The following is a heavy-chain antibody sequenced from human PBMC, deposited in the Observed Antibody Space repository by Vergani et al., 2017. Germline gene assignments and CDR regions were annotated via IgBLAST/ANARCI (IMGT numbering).Heavy chain of an antibody. CDR1: GFTFSSYA. V-gene: IGHV3-30-3*01. D-gene: IGHD4-17*01. J-gene: IGHJ4*02. Sequence: QVQLVESGGGVVQPGRSLRLSCAASGFTFSSYAMHWVRQAPGKGLEWVAVISYDGSNKYYADSVKGRFTISRDNSKNKLYLQMNSLRAEDTAVYYCVGGASGDYVSSFDYWGQGTLVTVSS. CDR3: VGGASGDYVSSFDY. CDR2: ISYDGSNK.